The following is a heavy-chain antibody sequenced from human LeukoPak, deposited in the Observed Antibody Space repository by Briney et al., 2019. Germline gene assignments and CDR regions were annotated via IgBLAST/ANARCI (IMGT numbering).Heavy chain of an antibody. J-gene: IGHJ4*02. Sequence: PGGSLRLSCAASGFTFSSYSMNWVRQAPGKGLEWVSYISSGSTTIYYADSVKGRFTISRDNAKNSLYLLMSSLRDEDTAVYFCARDLTGRYYFGYWGQGTLVTVSS. V-gene: IGHV3-48*02. CDR1: GFTFSSYS. D-gene: IGHD7-27*01. CDR3: ARDLTGRYYFGY. CDR2: ISSGSTTI.